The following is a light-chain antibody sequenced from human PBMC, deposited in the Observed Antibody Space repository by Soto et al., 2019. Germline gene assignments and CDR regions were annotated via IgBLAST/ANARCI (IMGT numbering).Light chain of an antibody. V-gene: IGKV3D-15*01. CDR1: QSVSSN. J-gene: IGKJ4*01. CDR2: GSS. CDR3: QQYKNWPLT. Sequence: EIVMTQSPATLSVSPGESATLSCRASQSVSSNLAWYQQKPGQTPRLIIHGSSTRATRIPGRFSGSGSGTEFTLTISSLQSEDFAVYYCQQYKNWPLTFGGGTKVEIK.